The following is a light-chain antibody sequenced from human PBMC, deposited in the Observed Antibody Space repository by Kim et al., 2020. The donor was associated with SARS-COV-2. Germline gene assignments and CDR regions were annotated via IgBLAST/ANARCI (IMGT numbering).Light chain of an antibody. V-gene: IGLV3-19*01. CDR3: NSRDTSGDQLI. CDR2: GKS. J-gene: IGLJ1*01. CDR1: SLRNNY. Sequence: SSELTQDPAVSVALGQTVRIPCQGDSLRNNYASWYQQKPGQAPINVIYGKSNRLSGIPDRFSGSTSGDTASLTITGAQAEDEAYYYCNSRDTSGDQLIFG.